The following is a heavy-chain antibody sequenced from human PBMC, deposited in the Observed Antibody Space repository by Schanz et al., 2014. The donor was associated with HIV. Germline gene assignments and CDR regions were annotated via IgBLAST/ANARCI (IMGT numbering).Heavy chain of an antibody. D-gene: IGHD3-10*01. Sequence: QVQLQESGPGLVKPSQTLSLTCTVAGGSISSGGHYWSWIRQHPAKGLEWIGYMYYSGSTYYNPSLQSRVTNSVDTSKNQCSLKLSSVTAADTAVYYCARAWYHYGSGSYYRNYGMDVWGQGTTVTVSS. CDR1: GGSISSGGHY. J-gene: IGHJ6*02. V-gene: IGHV4-31*03. CDR2: MYYSGST. CDR3: ARAWYHYGSGSYYRNYGMDV.